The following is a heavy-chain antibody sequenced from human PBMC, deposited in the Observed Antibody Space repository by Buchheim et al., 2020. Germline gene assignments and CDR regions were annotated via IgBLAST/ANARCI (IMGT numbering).Heavy chain of an antibody. Sequence: LRLVESGGGLVQTGGSLRLSCEASGFNFDRYWMSWVRQVPGKGLEWVATINLDGSKKYYLDSVRGRFTISRDDAKNSLSLQMNSLRAEDTAVYYCARDRGFYDTTGASDYWGQGT. V-gene: IGHV3-7*01. J-gene: IGHJ4*02. D-gene: IGHD3-22*01. CDR3: ARDRGFYDTTGASDY. CDR2: INLDGSKK. CDR1: GFNFDRYW.